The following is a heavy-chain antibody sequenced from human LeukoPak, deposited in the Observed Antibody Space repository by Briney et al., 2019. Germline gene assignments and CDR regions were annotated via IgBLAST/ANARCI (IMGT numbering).Heavy chain of an antibody. CDR1: GGTFSSYA. D-gene: IGHD2-2*01. Sequence: SVKVSCKASGGTFSSYAISWVRQAPGQGLEWMGRIIPILGIANYAQKFQGRVTITADKSTSTAYMELSSLRSEDTAVYYCARDPPPSYCSSTSCPYYYYGMDVWGQGTTVTVSS. V-gene: IGHV1-69*04. CDR3: ARDPPPSYCSSTSCPYYYYGMDV. CDR2: IIPILGIA. J-gene: IGHJ6*02.